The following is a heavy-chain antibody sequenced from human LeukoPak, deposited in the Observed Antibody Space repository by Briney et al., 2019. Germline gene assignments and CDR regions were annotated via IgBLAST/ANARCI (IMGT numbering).Heavy chain of an antibody. V-gene: IGHV1-2*02. Sequence: GASVKVSCKASGYTFTGYYMHWVRQAPGQGLEWMGWINPNSGGTNYAQKFQGRVTMTRDTSISTAYMEPSRLRSDDTAVYYCASTVRGYCSGGSCPSHYYYYYYMDVWGKGTTVTVSS. D-gene: IGHD2-15*01. CDR3: ASTVRGYCSGGSCPSHYYYYYYMDV. J-gene: IGHJ6*03. CDR2: INPNSGGT. CDR1: GYTFTGYY.